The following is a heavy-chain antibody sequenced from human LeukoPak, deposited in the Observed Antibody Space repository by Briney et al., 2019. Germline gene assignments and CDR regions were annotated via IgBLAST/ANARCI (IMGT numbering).Heavy chain of an antibody. J-gene: IGHJ4*02. Sequence: GGSLRLSCAASGFTFSNYGMHWVRQAPGKGLEWVAFIRYDGSNKYCADSVKGRFTISRDSSKNTLYLQMNSLRAEDTAVYYCAKDPQLYCSSTSCYTNYFDYWGQGTLVTVSS. CDR3: AKDPQLYCSSTSCYTNYFDY. CDR2: IRYDGSNK. CDR1: GFTFSNYG. V-gene: IGHV3-30*02. D-gene: IGHD2-2*02.